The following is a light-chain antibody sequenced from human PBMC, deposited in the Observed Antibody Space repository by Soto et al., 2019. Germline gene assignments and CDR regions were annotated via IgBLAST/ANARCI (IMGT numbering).Light chain of an antibody. J-gene: IGLJ2*01. CDR3: QSYDSSLSGSL. CDR2: GNN. V-gene: IGLV1-40*01. CDR1: SSNIGARFE. Sequence: QSVLSQPPSVSGAPGQGVTISCTGSSSNIGARFEVNWYQQRPGTAPKLLVYGNNNRPSGVPDRFSGSKSGTSASLAITGLQAEDEAVYYCQSYDSSLSGSLFSGGTKLTVL.